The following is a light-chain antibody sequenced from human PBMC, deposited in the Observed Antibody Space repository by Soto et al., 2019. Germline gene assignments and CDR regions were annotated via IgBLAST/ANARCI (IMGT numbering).Light chain of an antibody. CDR1: QTITTY. Sequence: DIQMTQSPPSLSASVGDRVTITCRTSQTITTYLNWYQQKPGKTPKLLIYGASILQTGISSRFSGSGSGTDFTLTISSLQPEDFATYYCQQSYSLPWTFGQGTKVDIK. V-gene: IGKV1-39*01. J-gene: IGKJ1*01. CDR3: QQSYSLPWT. CDR2: GAS.